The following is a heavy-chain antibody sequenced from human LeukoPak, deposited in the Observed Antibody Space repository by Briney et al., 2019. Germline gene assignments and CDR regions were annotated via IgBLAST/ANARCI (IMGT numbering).Heavy chain of an antibody. V-gene: IGHV3-21*01. D-gene: IGHD3-16*01. CDR2: ISSSSSSYI. Sequence: PGGSLRLSCAASGFTFSSYSMNWVRQAPGKGLEWVSSISSSSSSYIYYADSVKGRFTISRDNAKNSLYLQMNSLRAEDTAVYYCATLYTAGAFDIWGQGTMVTVSS. CDR1: GFTFSSYS. J-gene: IGHJ3*02. CDR3: ATLYTAGAFDI.